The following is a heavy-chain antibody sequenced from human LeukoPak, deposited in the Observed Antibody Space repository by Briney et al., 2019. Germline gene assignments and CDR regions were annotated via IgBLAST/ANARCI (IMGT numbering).Heavy chain of an antibody. V-gene: IGHV3-23*01. CDR1: GFTFSNYA. J-gene: IGHJ4*02. CDR3: ATNGDFSIRTEF. D-gene: IGHD4-17*01. Sequence: AGGSLRLSCAASGFTFSNYAMSWVRQAPGKGLEWVSTISGSSVSTYYADSVKGRFTISRDNSKNTLYLQMNSLRAEDTSVYYCATNGDFSIRTEFWGQGTLVTVSS. CDR2: ISGSSVST.